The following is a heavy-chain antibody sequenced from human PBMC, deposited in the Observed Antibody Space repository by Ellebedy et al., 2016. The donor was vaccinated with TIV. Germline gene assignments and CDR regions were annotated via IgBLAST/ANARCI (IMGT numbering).Heavy chain of an antibody. V-gene: IGHV1-18*04. CDR2: ISAYNGNT. CDR1: GYTFTSYG. CDR3: ARVAVSGDYDFWSGPRAPFDY. D-gene: IGHD3-3*01. Sequence: ASVKVSCXASGYTFTSYGISWVRQAPGQGLEWMGWISAYNGNTNYAQKFQGRVTMTRDTSISTAYMELSRLRSDDTAVYYCARVAVSGDYDFWSGPRAPFDYWGQGTLVTVSS. J-gene: IGHJ4*02.